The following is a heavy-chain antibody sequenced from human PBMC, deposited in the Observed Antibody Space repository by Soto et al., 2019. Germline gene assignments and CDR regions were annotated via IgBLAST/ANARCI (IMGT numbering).Heavy chain of an antibody. J-gene: IGHJ4*02. CDR2: IWYDGSNK. Sequence: QVQLVESGGGVVQPGRSLRLSCAASGFTFSSYGMHWVRQAPGKGLEWVAVIWYDGSNKYYADSVKGRFTISRDNSKNTLYLQMNRLRAEDTAVYYCARGPGKYYYDSSGSITGNWGQGTLVTVSS. D-gene: IGHD3-22*01. CDR3: ARGPGKYYYDSSGSITGN. V-gene: IGHV3-33*01. CDR1: GFTFSSYG.